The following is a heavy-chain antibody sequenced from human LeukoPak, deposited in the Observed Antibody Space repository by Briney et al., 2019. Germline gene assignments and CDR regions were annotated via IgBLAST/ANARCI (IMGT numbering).Heavy chain of an antibody. CDR3: AKFAVSTKGY. D-gene: IGHD5/OR15-5a*01. Sequence: GGSLRLSCAASGFTFSGYAMSWVRKAPGKGLEWVSTISDGGGTTYYADSVRGRFTVSRDNSKNTLYLQMNGQRAEDTAIYFCAKFAVSTKGYWGQGTLVTVSS. CDR2: ISDGGGTT. V-gene: IGHV3-23*01. CDR1: GFTFSGYA. J-gene: IGHJ4*02.